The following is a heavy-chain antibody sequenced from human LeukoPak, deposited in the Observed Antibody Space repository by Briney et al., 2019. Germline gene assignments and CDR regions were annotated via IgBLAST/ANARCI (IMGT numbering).Heavy chain of an antibody. CDR3: TRDPLSSSQRGYFDY. J-gene: IGHJ4*02. CDR2: ISWNSGSI. D-gene: IGHD6-13*01. Sequence: PGGSLRLSCAASGFTFDDYAMHWIRQAPGKGLEWVPGISWNSGSIGYADSVKGRFTISRDNSKNTLYLQMNSLRTDDTAVYYCTRDPLSSSQRGYFDYWGQGTLVTVSS. V-gene: IGHV3-9*01. CDR1: GFTFDDYA.